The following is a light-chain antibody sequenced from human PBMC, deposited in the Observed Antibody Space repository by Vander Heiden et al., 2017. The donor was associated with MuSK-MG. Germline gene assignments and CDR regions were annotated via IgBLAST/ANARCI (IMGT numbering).Light chain of an antibody. CDR2: AAS. CDR3: QQDYSYPQT. J-gene: IGKJ3*01. V-gene: IGKV1-8*01. Sequence: AIRMTQSPSSFSASTGDRVTITCRASQGISSYLAWYQQKPGKAPKLLIYAASTLQSGVPSRFSGSGSGTDFTLTISCLQSEDFATYYCQQDYSYPQTFGHGTKVDIK. CDR1: QGISSY.